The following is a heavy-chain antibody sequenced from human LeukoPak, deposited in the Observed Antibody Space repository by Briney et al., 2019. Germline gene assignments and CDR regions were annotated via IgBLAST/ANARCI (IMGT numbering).Heavy chain of an antibody. CDR1: GGSISSSDYY. V-gene: IGHV4-39*02. J-gene: IGHJ6*03. Sequence: SETLSLTCTVSGGSISSSDYYWGWIRQSPGQGLEWSGRISYSRSTYYNPSLKSLATISVDTSKNHFSLRLTSVAAANTPFYFCARMPHYYYSDTSGYYTYSYMDVWGKGTTVTVSS. D-gene: IGHD3-22*01. CDR2: ISYSRST. CDR3: ARMPHYYYSDTSGYYTYSYMDV.